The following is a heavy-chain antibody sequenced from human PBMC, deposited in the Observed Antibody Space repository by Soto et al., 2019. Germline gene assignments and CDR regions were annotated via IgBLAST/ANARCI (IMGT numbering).Heavy chain of an antibody. Sequence: SETLSLTCTVSGGYISSGGYYWSWIRQHPGKGLEWIGYIYYSGSTYYNPSLKSRVTISVDTSKNQFSLKLSSVTAADTAVYYCARAGSYDFWSGYYKLGYYYYGMDVWGQGTTVTVSS. CDR3: ARAGSYDFWSGYYKLGYYYYGMDV. CDR2: IYYSGST. D-gene: IGHD3-3*01. V-gene: IGHV4-31*03. J-gene: IGHJ6*02. CDR1: GGYISSGGYY.